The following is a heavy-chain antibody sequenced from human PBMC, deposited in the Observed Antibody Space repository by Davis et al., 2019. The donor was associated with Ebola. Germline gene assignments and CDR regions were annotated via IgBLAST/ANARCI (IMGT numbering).Heavy chain of an antibody. V-gene: IGHV3-53*01. CDR3: AGNYYAMDV. CDR2: IYSGGTT. J-gene: IGHJ6*02. Sequence: PGGSLRLSCAVSGFTVATNYMTWVRQAPGKGLEWVSSIYSGGTTYYADSVKGRITISRDNSKNTLYLQMNSLRAEDTAVYYCAGNYYAMDVWGQGTTVTVSS. CDR1: GFTVATNY.